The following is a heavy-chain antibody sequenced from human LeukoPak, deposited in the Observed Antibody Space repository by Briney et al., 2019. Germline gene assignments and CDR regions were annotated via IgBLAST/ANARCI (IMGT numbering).Heavy chain of an antibody. V-gene: IGHV3-23*01. D-gene: IGHD2-15*01. CDR3: AKSIVVLVAATAEFDY. Sequence: GGSLRLSCAASGLTFSSYAMSWVRQAPGKGLEWVSAISGSGGSTYYADSVKGRFTTSRDNSKNTLYLQMNSLRAEDTAVYYCAKSIVVLVAATAEFDYWGQGTLVTVSS. CDR2: ISGSGGST. CDR1: GLTFSSYA. J-gene: IGHJ4*02.